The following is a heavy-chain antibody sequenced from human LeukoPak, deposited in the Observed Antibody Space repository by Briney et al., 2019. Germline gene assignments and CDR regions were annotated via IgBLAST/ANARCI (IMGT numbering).Heavy chain of an antibody. D-gene: IGHD2-2*01. CDR2: IYYSGST. Sequence: PSETLSLTSTVSGGSISTGSYYWAWIRQPPGKGLECLGSIYYSGSTYYNPALKSRVTISVDTSKNQFSLKLSSVTAADTDVYYCAGRGEVVVVPADYWGQGTLVTVSS. CDR3: AGRGEVVVVPADY. CDR1: GGSISTGSYY. J-gene: IGHJ4*02. V-gene: IGHV4-39*01.